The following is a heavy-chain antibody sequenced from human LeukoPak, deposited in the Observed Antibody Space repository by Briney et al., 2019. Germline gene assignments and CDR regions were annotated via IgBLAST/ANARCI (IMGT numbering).Heavy chain of an antibody. D-gene: IGHD4-17*01. V-gene: IGHV3-30-3*01. CDR2: ISYDGSNK. J-gene: IGHJ4*02. Sequence: PGRSLRLSCAASGFTFSIFAMHWVRQAPGKGLEWLALISYDGSNKYYADSVKGRFTISRDNSKNTLYLQMNSLRAEDTAVYYCAIYRSYGDRDYWGQGTLVTVSS. CDR3: AIYRSYGDRDY. CDR1: GFTFSIFA.